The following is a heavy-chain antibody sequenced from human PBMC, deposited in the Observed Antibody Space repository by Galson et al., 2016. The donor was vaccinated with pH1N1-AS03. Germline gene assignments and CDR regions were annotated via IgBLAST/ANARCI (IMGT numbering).Heavy chain of an antibody. CDR2: VSYAENEK. V-gene: IGHV3-30*03. J-gene: IGHJ4*02. D-gene: IGHD5-24*01. Sequence: SLRLSCAASGFTFSAYGMHWVRQAPGKGLESVAVVSYAENEKYYAESVKGRFTIYRDNAENTLYLQMNNLRAEDTAVYYCARNGKNGYNDLDYWGQGTLVTVSS. CDR3: ARNGKNGYNDLDY. CDR1: GFTFSAYG.